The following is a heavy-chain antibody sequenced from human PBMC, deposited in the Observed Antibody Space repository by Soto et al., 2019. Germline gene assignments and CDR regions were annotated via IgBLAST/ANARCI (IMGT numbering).Heavy chain of an antibody. CDR3: ASYYCSSTSCYAFDI. Sequence: GGSLRLSCAASGFTFSSYSMNWVRQAPGKGLEWVSSISSSSSYIYYADSVKGRFTISRDNAKNSLYLQMNSLRAEDTAVYYCASYYCSSTSCYAFDIWGQGTMVPVSS. CDR2: ISSSSSYI. CDR1: GFTFSSYS. V-gene: IGHV3-21*01. D-gene: IGHD2-2*01. J-gene: IGHJ3*02.